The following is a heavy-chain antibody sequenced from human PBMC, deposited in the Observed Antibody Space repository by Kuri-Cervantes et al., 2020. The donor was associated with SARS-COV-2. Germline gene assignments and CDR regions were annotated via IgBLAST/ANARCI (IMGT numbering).Heavy chain of an antibody. D-gene: IGHD3-10*01. J-gene: IGHJ6*02. CDR2: IYESGDT. Sequence: SETLSLTCTVSGASISSSTYYWGWIRQSPGKGLEWLGSIYESGDTYYSSSLKSRLSLSVDTSKNQFSLKLTSVTAADTAVYYCARTGWFGENYYGMDVWGQGTTVTVSS. V-gene: IGHV4-39*07. CDR1: GASISSSTYY. CDR3: ARTGWFGENYYGMDV.